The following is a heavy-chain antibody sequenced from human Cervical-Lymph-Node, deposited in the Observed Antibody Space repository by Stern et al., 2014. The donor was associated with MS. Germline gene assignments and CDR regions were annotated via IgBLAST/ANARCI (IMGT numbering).Heavy chain of an antibody. CDR3: ARGYAHLDV. V-gene: IGHV3-21*01. CDR2: ISTGGNYI. CDR1: GFTFSNAH. D-gene: IGHD5-12*01. Sequence: VQLVQSGGGLVKPGGSLRLSWAASGFTFSNAHMNWVRQAPGMGLQWVSSISTGGNYIFYADSLKGRFTISRDNAKGSVDLQMNSLRVEDTAVYYCARGYAHLDVWGQGTTVTVSS. J-gene: IGHJ6*02.